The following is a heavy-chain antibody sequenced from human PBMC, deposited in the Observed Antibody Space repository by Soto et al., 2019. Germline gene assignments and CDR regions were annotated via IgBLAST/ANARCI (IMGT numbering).Heavy chain of an antibody. CDR3: ARDLGTGTDY. V-gene: IGHV4-4*02. Sequence: QVQLQESGPGLVKPSGTMSLACAVSGDSITSSNWWSWVRQAPGKGLEWIGEIYHSGATTYTPSLKSRATISVAPSNNHFSLKMTSVTAADTAVYFCARDLGTGTDYWGRGTLVTVAS. CDR1: GDSITSSNW. J-gene: IGHJ4*02. CDR2: IYHSGAT.